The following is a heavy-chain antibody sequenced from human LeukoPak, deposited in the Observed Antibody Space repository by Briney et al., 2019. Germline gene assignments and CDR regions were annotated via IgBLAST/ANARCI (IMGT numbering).Heavy chain of an antibody. CDR3: ARGTTGQYFDL. V-gene: IGHV4-59*01. CDR1: GGSISNYY. Sequence: SETLSLTCTVSGGSISNYYWSWIRQPPGKGLEWIGSIYYSGTTNYNPSLKSRVTISVDTSKSHFSLNLTSVTAADTAVYYCARGTTGQYFDLWGRGTLVTVSS. D-gene: IGHD1-14*01. J-gene: IGHJ2*01. CDR2: IYYSGTT.